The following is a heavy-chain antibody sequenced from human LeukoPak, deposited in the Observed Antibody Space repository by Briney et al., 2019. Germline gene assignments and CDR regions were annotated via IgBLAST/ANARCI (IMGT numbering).Heavy chain of an antibody. V-gene: IGHV4-59*08. CDR2: IYYSGST. Sequence: SETLSLTCTVSGGSISSYYWSWIGQPPGKGLEWIGYIYYSGSTNYNPSLKSRVTISVDTSKNQLSLKLSSVTAADTAVYYCARTSSSRYLHFDYWGQGTLVTVSS. J-gene: IGHJ4*02. CDR3: ARTSSSRYLHFDY. D-gene: IGHD6-13*01. CDR1: GGSISSYY.